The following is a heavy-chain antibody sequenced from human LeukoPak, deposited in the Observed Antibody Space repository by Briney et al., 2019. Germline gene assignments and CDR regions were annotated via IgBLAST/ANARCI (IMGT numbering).Heavy chain of an antibody. CDR2: ISSSSSYI. J-gene: IGHJ4*02. Sequence: PGGSLRLSCAASGFTFSSYAMSWVRQALGEGLGWVSSISSSSSYIYYADSVKGRFTISRDNAKNSLYLQMNSLRAEDTAVYYCARVGPRLDFWSGYHFDYWGQGTLVTVSS. D-gene: IGHD3-3*01. CDR3: ARVGPRLDFWSGYHFDY. V-gene: IGHV3-21*01. CDR1: GFTFSSYA.